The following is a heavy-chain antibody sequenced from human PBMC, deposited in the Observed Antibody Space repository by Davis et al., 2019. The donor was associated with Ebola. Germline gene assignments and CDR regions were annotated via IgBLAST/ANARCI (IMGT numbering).Heavy chain of an antibody. CDR2: IFTGDSDT. V-gene: IGHV5-51*01. Sequence: GESLKISCKGYGYSFADQWIGWVRQMPGKGLEWMGIIFTGDSDTRYRPSFRGQVTISADKSFKTAFLQWSSLKASDTAIYYCATLRRTITGMDDGFDIWGHGTMVTVSS. D-gene: IGHD1-20*01. CDR3: ATLRRTITGMDDGFDI. J-gene: IGHJ3*02. CDR1: GYSFADQW.